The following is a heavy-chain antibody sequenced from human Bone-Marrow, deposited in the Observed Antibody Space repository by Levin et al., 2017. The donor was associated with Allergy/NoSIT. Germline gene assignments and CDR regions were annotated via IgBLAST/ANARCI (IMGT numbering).Heavy chain of an antibody. D-gene: IGHD3-16*02. J-gene: IGHJ4*02. V-gene: IGHV1-69*08. Sequence: GASVKVSCKASGDSFSSYTFNWVRQAPGQGLEWMGRIIPILRTTNYAQKFQGRVTITADKLTRTAYMELSSLRLEDTAVYYCATESGSVWGSYRYLDSWGQGTLVTVSS. CDR1: GDSFSSYT. CDR3: ATESGSVWGSYRYLDS. CDR2: IIPILRTT.